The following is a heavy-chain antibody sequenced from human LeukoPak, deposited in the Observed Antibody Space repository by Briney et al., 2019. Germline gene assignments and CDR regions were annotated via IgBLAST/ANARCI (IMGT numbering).Heavy chain of an antibody. CDR2: TYYRSKWYN. Sequence: SQTLSLTCAISGDSVSSSSAAWNWIRQSPSRGLEWLGRTYYRSKWYNDYAVSVKSRITINPDTSKNQFSLKLSSVTAADTAVYYCARGRRVRGVIITFYYYMDVWGKGTTVTVSS. CDR1: GDSVSSSSAA. D-gene: IGHD3-10*01. J-gene: IGHJ6*03. V-gene: IGHV6-1*01. CDR3: ARGRRVRGVIITFYYYMDV.